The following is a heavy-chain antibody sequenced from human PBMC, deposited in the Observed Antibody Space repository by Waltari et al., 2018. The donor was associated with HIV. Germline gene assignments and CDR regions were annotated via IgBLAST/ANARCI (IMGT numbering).Heavy chain of an antibody. J-gene: IGHJ4*02. Sequence: EVQVAESGGGLVQPGRSLRLSCTGSGFTFGDYAMSWFRQAPGKGLEWVSYIRSKGYGGTTEYAASVKGRFTISRDDSKSIAYLQMNNLKTEDAGKYFCTRGYGSDWLFDYWGQGTLVTVSS. V-gene: IGHV3-49*03. D-gene: IGHD6-19*01. CDR1: GFTFGDYA. CDR2: IRSKGYGGTT. CDR3: TRGYGSDWLFDY.